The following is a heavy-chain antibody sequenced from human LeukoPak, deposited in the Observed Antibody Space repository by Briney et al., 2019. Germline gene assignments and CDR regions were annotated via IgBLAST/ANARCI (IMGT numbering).Heavy chain of an antibody. D-gene: IGHD3-16*01. CDR1: GFTFSNYW. CDR2: IKQDGSER. V-gene: IGHV3-7*01. Sequence: GGSLRLSCAASGFTFSNYWVSWFRQAPGQGLEWVASIKQDGSERYYVDSVKGRFTISRDNAKNSLFLQLSSLRVEDTAVYYCARGSMHTYHLYTDYWGQGTLVTVSS. J-gene: IGHJ4*02. CDR3: ARGSMHTYHLYTDY.